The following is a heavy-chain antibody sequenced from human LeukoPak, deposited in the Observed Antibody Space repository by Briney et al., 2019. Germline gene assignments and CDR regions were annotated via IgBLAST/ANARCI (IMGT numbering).Heavy chain of an antibody. D-gene: IGHD3-3*01. J-gene: IGHJ4*02. CDR3: AREVGRFLEWLPTYYFDY. CDR2: ISSSSSYI. V-gene: IGHV3-21*01. CDR1: GFTFNSYS. Sequence: GGSLRLSCAASGFTFNSYSMNWVRQAPGKGLEWVSSISSSSSYIYYADSVKGRFTISRDNAKNSLYLQMNSLRAEDTAVYYCAREVGRFLEWLPTYYFDYWGQGTLVTVSS.